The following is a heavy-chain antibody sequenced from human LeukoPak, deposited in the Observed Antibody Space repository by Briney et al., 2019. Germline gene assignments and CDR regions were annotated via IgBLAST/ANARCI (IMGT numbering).Heavy chain of an antibody. CDR1: GFTFSNAW. CDR3: ARDPPYDYDILTGYYAY. D-gene: IGHD3-9*01. V-gene: IGHV3-48*04. J-gene: IGHJ4*02. CDR2: ISSSSSTI. Sequence: PGGSLRLSCAASGFTFSNAWMSWVRQAPGKGLEWVSYISSSSSTIYYADSVKGRFTISRDNAKNSLYLQMNSLRAEDTAVYYCARDPPYDYDILTGYYAYWGQGTLVTVSS.